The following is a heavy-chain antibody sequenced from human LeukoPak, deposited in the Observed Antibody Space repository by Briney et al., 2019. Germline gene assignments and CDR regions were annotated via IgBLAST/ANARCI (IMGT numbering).Heavy chain of an antibody. CDR2: IRYDGTNK. CDR3: ARVQLWLEYYFDY. J-gene: IGHJ4*02. CDR1: GFTFSSYG. D-gene: IGHD5-18*01. V-gene: IGHV3-30*02. Sequence: QPGGSLRLSCAASGFTFSSYGMHWVRQAPGKGLEWVAFIRYDGTNKYYADSVKGRFTISRDNAENSLYLQMHSLRADDTAVYYCARVQLWLEYYFDYWGQGTLVTVSS.